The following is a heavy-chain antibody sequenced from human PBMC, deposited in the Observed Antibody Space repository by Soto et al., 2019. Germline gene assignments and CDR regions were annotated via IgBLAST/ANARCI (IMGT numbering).Heavy chain of an antibody. D-gene: IGHD3-16*01. CDR3: ARDSDKGALWGDYYYGMDV. CDR1: GGTFSSYA. Sequence: QVQLVQSGAEVKKPGSSVKVSCKASGGTFSSYAISWVRQAPGQGLEWMGGIIPIFGTANYAQKFQGRVTISADEYTSTAYMELSSLRSEDTAVDYCARDSDKGALWGDYYYGMDVWGQGTTVTVSS. CDR2: IIPIFGTA. V-gene: IGHV1-69*01. J-gene: IGHJ6*02.